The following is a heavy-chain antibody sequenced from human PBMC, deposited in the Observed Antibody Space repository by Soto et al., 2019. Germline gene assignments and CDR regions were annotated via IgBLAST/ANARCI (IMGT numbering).Heavy chain of an antibody. CDR2: INPSGGST. CDR1: AYTFTSYY. V-gene: IGHV1-46*01. D-gene: IGHD6-13*01. J-gene: IGHJ4*02. CDR3: ASRAAAGTTTISDDY. Sequence: ASVKVSCKASAYTFTSYYMHWVRQAPGQGLEWMGIINPSGGSTSYAQKFQGRVTMTRDTSTSTVYMELSSLRSEDTAVYYCASRAAAGTTTISDDYWGQGTLVTVSS.